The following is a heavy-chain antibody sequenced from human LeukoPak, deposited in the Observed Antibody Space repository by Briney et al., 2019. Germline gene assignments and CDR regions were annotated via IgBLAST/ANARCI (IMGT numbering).Heavy chain of an antibody. D-gene: IGHD3-10*01. Sequence: SETLSLTCAVYGGSFSGYYWSWIRQPPGKGLEWIGEINHSGSTNYNPSLNSRVTISVDTSKNQFSLKLSSVTAADTAVYYCARERLVRGVMTYYYYGMDVWGQGTTVTVSS. CDR3: ARERLVRGVMTYYYYGMDV. CDR1: GGSFSGYY. V-gene: IGHV4-34*01. J-gene: IGHJ6*02. CDR2: INHSGST.